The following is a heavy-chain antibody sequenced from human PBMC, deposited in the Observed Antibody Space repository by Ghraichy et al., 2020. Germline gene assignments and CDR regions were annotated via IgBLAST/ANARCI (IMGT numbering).Heavy chain of an antibody. CDR3: ARGLAVAGTLKSYYYYMDV. V-gene: IGHV1-69*13. J-gene: IGHJ6*03. CDR1: GGTFSSYA. Sequence: SVKVSCKASGGTFSSYAISWVRQAPGQGLEWMGGIISIFGTANYAQKFQGRVTITADESTSTAYMELSSLRSEDTAVYYCARGLAVAGTLKSYYYYMDVWGKGTTVTVSS. CDR2: IISIFGTA. D-gene: IGHD6-19*01.